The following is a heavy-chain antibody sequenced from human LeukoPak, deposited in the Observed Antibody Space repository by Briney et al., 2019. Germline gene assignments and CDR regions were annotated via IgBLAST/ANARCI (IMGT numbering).Heavy chain of an antibody. Sequence: SETLSLTCTVSGGSISSYYWSWIRQPPGKGLEWIGEINHSGSTNYNPSLKSRVTISVDASQNQFSLKLSSVTAADTAVYYCARGPNLQYYYGMDVWGQGTTVTVSS. CDR3: ARGPNLQYYYGMDV. D-gene: IGHD1-1*01. CDR1: GGSISSYY. J-gene: IGHJ6*02. V-gene: IGHV4-34*01. CDR2: INHSGST.